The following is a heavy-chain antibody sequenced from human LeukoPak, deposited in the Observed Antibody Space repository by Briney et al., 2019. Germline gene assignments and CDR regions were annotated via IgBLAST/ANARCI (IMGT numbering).Heavy chain of an antibody. Sequence: GASVKVSXKASGYTFTGYYMHWVRQAPGQGLEWMGWINPNSGGTNYAQKFQGRVTMTRDTSISTAYMKLSRLRSDDTAVYYCAIIVATIGPFDYWGQGTLVTVSS. D-gene: IGHD5-12*01. CDR3: AIIVATIGPFDY. V-gene: IGHV1-2*02. J-gene: IGHJ4*02. CDR1: GYTFTGYY. CDR2: INPNSGGT.